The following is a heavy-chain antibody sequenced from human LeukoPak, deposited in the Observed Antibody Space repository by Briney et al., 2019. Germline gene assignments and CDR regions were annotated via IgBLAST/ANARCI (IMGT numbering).Heavy chain of an antibody. V-gene: IGHV1-8*01. Sequence: ASVKVSCKASGYTFTSYDINWVRQATGQGLEWMGWMNPNSGNTGYAQKLQGRVTVTTDTSTSTAYMELRSLRSDDTAVYYCAREVRSSNFDYWGQGTLVTVSS. J-gene: IGHJ4*02. CDR1: GYTFTSYD. CDR2: MNPNSGNT. CDR3: AREVRSSNFDY. D-gene: IGHD6-19*01.